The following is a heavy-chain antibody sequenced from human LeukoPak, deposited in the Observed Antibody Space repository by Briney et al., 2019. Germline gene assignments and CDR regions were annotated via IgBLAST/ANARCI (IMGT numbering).Heavy chain of an antibody. CDR2: IYHSGST. CDR1: GYSISSGYY. CDR3: ARDSAEPYYYDY. D-gene: IGHD1-26*01. J-gene: IGHJ4*02. V-gene: IGHV4-38-2*02. Sequence: PSETLSLTCTVSGYSISSGYYWGWIRQPPGKGLEWIGSIYHSGSTYYNPSLKSRVTISVDTSKNQFSLKLSSVTAADTAAYYCARDSAEPYYYDYWGQGTLVTVSS.